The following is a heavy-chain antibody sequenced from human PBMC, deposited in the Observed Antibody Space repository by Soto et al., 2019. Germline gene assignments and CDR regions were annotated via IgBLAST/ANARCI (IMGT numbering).Heavy chain of an antibody. Sequence: QVQLQESGPGLVKPSQTLSLTCTLSGGSISSEGYYWTWIRQRPGKGLEWIGDSYYSGTTSYNPYLKRRLTISVDTSNNPFSLRLSSVTAADTAMYYCARRHDILTGSDSFDVWGRGTMVTVSS. CDR2: SYYSGTT. D-gene: IGHD3-9*01. CDR1: GGSISSEGYY. CDR3: ARRHDILTGSDSFDV. V-gene: IGHV4-31*03. J-gene: IGHJ3*01.